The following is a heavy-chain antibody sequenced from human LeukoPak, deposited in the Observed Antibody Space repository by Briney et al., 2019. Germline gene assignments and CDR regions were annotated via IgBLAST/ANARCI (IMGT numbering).Heavy chain of an antibody. V-gene: IGHV1-2*02. CDR3: ARSVGIAAADWFDP. J-gene: IGHJ5*02. D-gene: IGHD6-13*01. CDR2: INPNSGGT. CDR1: GYTFTGCY. Sequence: ASVKVSCKASGYTFTGCYMHWVRQAPGQGLEWMGWINPNSGGTNYAQKFQGRVTMTRDTSISTAYMELSRLRSDDTAVYYCARSVGIAAADWFDPWGQGTLVTVSS.